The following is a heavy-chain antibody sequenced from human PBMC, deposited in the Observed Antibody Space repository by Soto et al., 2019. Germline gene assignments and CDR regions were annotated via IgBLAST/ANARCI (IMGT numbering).Heavy chain of an antibody. CDR3: ARETMVRGVIITSRWFDP. V-gene: IGHV1-3*01. CDR1: GYIFTNYA. J-gene: IGHJ5*02. CDR2: INAGNGNT. D-gene: IGHD3-10*01. Sequence: GASVKVSCKASGYIFTNYAIHWVRQAPGQRLEWMGWINAGNGNTKYSQKFQGRVTITSDTSASTAYMELRSLRSEDMAIYYCARETMVRGVIITSRWFDPWGQGTLVTV.